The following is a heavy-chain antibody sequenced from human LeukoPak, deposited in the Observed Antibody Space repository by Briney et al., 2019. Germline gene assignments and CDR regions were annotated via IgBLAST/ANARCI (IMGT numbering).Heavy chain of an antibody. CDR3: ALMVQGVVRY. CDR1: GDSASSNSAA. J-gene: IGHJ4*02. V-gene: IGHV6-1*01. D-gene: IGHD3-10*01. Sequence: SQTLSLTCAISGDSASSNSAAGNWIRQSPSRGREWLGRTYYRSKWYNDYAVSVKSRITINPDTSKNQFSLQLNSVTPEDTAVYYCALMVQGVVRYWGRGTLVTVSS. CDR2: TYYRSKWYN.